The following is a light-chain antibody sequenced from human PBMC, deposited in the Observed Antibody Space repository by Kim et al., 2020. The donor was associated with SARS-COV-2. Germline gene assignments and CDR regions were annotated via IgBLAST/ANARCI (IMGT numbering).Light chain of an antibody. CDR2: GAS. CDR3: QQYGSSPRYT. Sequence: SPGERATLSGRASQSVRSSFLAWYQQKPGQAPRRLIYGASSRATGIPDRFSGRGSGTDFNLTISRLEPEDFAVYYCQQYGSSPRYTFGQGTKLEI. J-gene: IGKJ2*01. CDR1: QSVRSSF. V-gene: IGKV3-20*01.